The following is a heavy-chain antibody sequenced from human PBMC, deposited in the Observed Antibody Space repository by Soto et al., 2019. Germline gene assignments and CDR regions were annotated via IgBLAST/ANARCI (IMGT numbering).Heavy chain of an antibody. CDR1: GFTFSSYS. D-gene: IGHD3-10*01. V-gene: IGHV3-23*01. CDR2: LSGSGGYT. Sequence: PXVSLRLSCVACGFTFSSYSMNWVRQAPGKGLEWVSTLSGSGGYTYYADSVKGRFTISRDNSKNTLYLQMNSLRAEDTAVYYCARESHPHSYGSGSYLDYWGQGTLVTVS. J-gene: IGHJ4*02. CDR3: ARESHPHSYGSGSYLDY.